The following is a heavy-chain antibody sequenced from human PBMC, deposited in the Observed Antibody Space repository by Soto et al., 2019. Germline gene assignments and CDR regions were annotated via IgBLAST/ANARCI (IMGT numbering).Heavy chain of an antibody. D-gene: IGHD2-21*01. CDR3: ARGLRADSGPNY. CDR1: GGSFSGYY. Sequence: SETLSLTCAVYGGSFSGYYWSWIRQPPGKGLEWIGEINHSGSTNYNPSLKSRVTISVDTSKNQFSLKLSSVTAADTAVYYCARGLRADSGPNYWGQGTLVTVSS. J-gene: IGHJ4*02. V-gene: IGHV4-34*01. CDR2: INHSGST.